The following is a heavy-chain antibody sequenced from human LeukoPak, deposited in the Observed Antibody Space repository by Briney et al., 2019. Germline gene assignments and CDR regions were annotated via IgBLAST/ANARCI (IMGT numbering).Heavy chain of an antibody. J-gene: IGHJ4*02. CDR2: INPSADTT. D-gene: IGHD3-10*01. CDR1: GYSFINYY. V-gene: IGHV1-46*01. Sequence: ASVKVSCKASGYSFINYYIHWVRQAPGQGLEWMGVINPSADTTTYAQRFQGRVTMTRDTSTSTVYMELSSLRSEDTAVYYCARGRARGVRGVIPREYYFDYWGQGTLVTVSS. CDR3: ARGRARGVRGVIPREYYFDY.